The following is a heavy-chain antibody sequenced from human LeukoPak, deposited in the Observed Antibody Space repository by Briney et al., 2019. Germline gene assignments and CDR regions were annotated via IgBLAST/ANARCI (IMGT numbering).Heavy chain of an antibody. Sequence: PGGSLRLSCAASGFTFSDYYMTWIRQAPGKGLVWVSQINGDGSSTNYADSVKGRFTVSRDNAKNTLYLQMNSLRAEDTAVYYCARGGLPAAGDYWGQGTLVIVSS. V-gene: IGHV3-74*01. CDR1: GFTFSDYY. CDR2: INGDGSST. CDR3: ARGGLPAAGDY. J-gene: IGHJ4*02. D-gene: IGHD6-13*01.